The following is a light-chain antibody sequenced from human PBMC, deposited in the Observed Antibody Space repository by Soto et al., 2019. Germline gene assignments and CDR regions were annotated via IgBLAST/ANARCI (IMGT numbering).Light chain of an antibody. CDR2: DAS. Sequence: IQLTQSPSSLSASVGDRVTITCRASQGISSYLGWYQQKPGKAPNLLIYDASTLHSGVPSRFSGGGSGTDFTLTISSLQPEDFATDYWQQVNVYPSTFGGGTKVEIK. CDR3: QQVNVYPST. CDR1: QGISSY. J-gene: IGKJ4*01. V-gene: IGKV1-9*01.